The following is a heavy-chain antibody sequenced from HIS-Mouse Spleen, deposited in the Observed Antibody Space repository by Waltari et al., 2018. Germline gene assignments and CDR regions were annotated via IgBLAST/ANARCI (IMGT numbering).Heavy chain of an antibody. CDR3: AREGSFYYFDY. D-gene: IGHD6-13*01. CDR2: ISYDGINK. J-gene: IGHJ4*02. V-gene: IGHV3-30-3*01. CDR1: GFTFSSYA. Sequence: QVQLVESGGGVVQPGRSLRLSCAASGFTFSSYAMHWVRQAPGKGLGWVAVISYDGINKYYAESVKGRFTISRDNSKNTLYLQMNSLRAEDTAVYYCAREGSFYYFDYWGQGTLVTVSS.